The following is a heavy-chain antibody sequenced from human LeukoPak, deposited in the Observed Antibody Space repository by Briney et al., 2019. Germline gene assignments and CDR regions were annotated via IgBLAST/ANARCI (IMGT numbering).Heavy chain of an antibody. CDR3: ARETQRDGSFDS. CDR1: GYTFTGYY. Sequence: WASVKVSCKASGYTFTGYYMHWVRQAPGQGLEWMGWINPNSGGTNYAQKFQGRVTMTRDTSISTAYMELSRLRSDDTAVYFCARETQRDGSFDSWGQGSRVTVSS. V-gene: IGHV1-2*02. J-gene: IGHJ4*02. CDR2: INPNSGGT. D-gene: IGHD5-24*01.